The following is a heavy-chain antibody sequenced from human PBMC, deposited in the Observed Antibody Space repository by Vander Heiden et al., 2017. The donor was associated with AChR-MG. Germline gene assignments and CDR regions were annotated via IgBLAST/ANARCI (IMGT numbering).Heavy chain of an antibody. CDR3: ARWVARGGYFDY. Sequence: QVPLQESGPGLVKPSETLSLTCTVSGGLINSFYWSWIRQSPGKGLEWVGYMSYSGSSNFNPSLKSRVTISVDTSKKQVSLKLNSVTAADTAVYYCARWVARGGYFDYWAQGTLVTVSS. D-gene: IGHD3-10*01. CDR2: MSYSGSS. CDR1: GGLINSFY. J-gene: IGHJ4*02. V-gene: IGHV4-59*01.